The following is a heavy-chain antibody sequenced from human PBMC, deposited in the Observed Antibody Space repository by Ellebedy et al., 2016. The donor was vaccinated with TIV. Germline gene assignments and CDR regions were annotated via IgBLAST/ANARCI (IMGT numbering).Heavy chain of an antibody. D-gene: IGHD3-10*01. CDR3: AKGMGSSGFDY. CDR2: ISPYSGDT. V-gene: IGHV1-18*01. Sequence: AASVKVSCKASGYTFTSYGISWVRQAPGQGLEWMGWISPYSGDTNYAQKLQGRVTMTTDTSTSIAYMELRSLRPDDTAVYFCAKGMGSSGFDYWGQGSQVTVSP. J-gene: IGHJ4*02. CDR1: GYTFTSYG.